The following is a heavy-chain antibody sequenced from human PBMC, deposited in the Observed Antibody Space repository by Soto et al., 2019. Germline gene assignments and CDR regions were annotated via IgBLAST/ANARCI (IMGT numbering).Heavy chain of an antibody. V-gene: IGHV3-11*01. CDR1: GFTFSNYY. J-gene: IGHJ4*02. Sequence: GGSLRLSCVASGFTFSNYYMIWIRLAPGKGLEWVSYISSTGRTIYYADSVKGRFTVSRDNAQNSLSLKLNSLRVEDTAVYYCARSYSSGWEFDYWGQGTQVTVSS. D-gene: IGHD6-19*01. CDR3: ARSYSSGWEFDY. CDR2: ISSTGRTI.